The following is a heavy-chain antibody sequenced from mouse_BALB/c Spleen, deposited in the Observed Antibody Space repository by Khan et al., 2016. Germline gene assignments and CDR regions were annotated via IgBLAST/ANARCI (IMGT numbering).Heavy chain of an antibody. Sequence: VQLQQSGAELVRSGASVKLSCTASVFNIKDYYMHWVKQRPEQGLEWIGWIDPENGDTEYAPKFQGKATMTADTSSNAAYLQFSSLTSEDSAVYYGNANCYGGDVYFDDGGQGTTLTISS. D-gene: IGHD1-1*01. CDR3: NANCYGGDVYFDD. CDR1: VFNIKDYY. J-gene: IGHJ2*01. V-gene: IGHV14-4*02. CDR2: IDPENGDT.